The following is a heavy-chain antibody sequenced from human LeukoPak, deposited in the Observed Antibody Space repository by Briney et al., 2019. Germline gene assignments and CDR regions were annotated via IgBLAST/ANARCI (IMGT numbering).Heavy chain of an antibody. Sequence: ASVKVSCKASGYTFTSYAMNWVRQAPGQGLEWMGWINTNTGNPTYAQGFTGRFVFSLDTSVSTAYLQISSLEAEDTAVYYCAREIAAAATGDWFDPWGQGTLVTVSS. J-gene: IGHJ5*02. D-gene: IGHD6-13*01. V-gene: IGHV7-4-1*02. CDR2: INTNTGNP. CDR3: AREIAAAATGDWFDP. CDR1: GYTFTSYA.